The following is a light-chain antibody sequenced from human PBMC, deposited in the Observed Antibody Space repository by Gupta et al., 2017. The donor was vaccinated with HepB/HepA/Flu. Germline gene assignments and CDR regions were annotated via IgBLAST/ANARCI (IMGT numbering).Light chain of an antibody. CDR3: YSTDTSGNHWV. J-gene: IGLJ3*02. Sequence: SYELTQPPSVSVSTGQTARISCAGDALPKKYANWYQQKSGQAPVLVIYEEDTRPSGIPEGFSGSSSGTMATLTISGAQVENGADYYCYSTDTSGNHWVFGGGTKLTVL. CDR2: EED. CDR1: ALPKKY. V-gene: IGLV3-10*01.